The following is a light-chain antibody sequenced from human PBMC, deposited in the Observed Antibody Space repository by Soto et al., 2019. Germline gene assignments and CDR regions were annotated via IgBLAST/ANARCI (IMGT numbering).Light chain of an antibody. Sequence: QSVLTQPPSVSGAPGQRVTISCTGSSSNIGAGYDVHWYQQLPGTAPKLLIYGNSNRPSGVPDRFSGSKSGTSASLAITVLRAEDEADYDCQSYDSSLSGYVVFGGGTKLTVL. CDR3: QSYDSSLSGYVV. CDR2: GNS. J-gene: IGLJ2*01. CDR1: SSNIGAGYD. V-gene: IGLV1-40*01.